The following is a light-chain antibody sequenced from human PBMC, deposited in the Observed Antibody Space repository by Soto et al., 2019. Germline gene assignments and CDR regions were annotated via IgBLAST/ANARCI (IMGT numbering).Light chain of an antibody. Sequence: DIVVSQSTGSLSLCPGVKVTLACGASQSVSSNLAWYQHKPGQAPRLLTYGASTRATGIPARFSGSGSGTEFTLTISSLQPEDFAVYYCQQYYNWPRTFGQGTKVDIK. CDR2: GAS. CDR3: QQYYNWPRT. J-gene: IGKJ1*01. V-gene: IGKV3-15*01. CDR1: QSVSSN.